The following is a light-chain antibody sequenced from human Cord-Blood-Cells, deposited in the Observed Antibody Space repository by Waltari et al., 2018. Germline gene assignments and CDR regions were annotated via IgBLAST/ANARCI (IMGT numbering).Light chain of an antibody. CDR1: SSDVGGNNY. J-gene: IGLJ3*02. CDR2: EVS. CDR3: SSYAGSSDGV. V-gene: IGLV2-8*01. Sequence: QSALPQPPPASGSPGQSVTISCTGTSSDVGGNNYVSWYQQHPGKAPKLMIYEVSKRPSGVPDRCSGSKSGSTSCLTVSVLHADDEADYYSSSYAGSSDGVFGGGTRLPVL.